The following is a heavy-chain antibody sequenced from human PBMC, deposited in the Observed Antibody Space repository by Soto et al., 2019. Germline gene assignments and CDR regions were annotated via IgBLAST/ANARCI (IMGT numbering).Heavy chain of an antibody. CDR1: GYPVTAYY. Sequence: QLHLVQSGAVVKKPGASVTVSCSASGYPVTAYYMHWVRQAPGRGLEWMGGINPATGAAKYTQTFRGRVTRTRDTSTGTVFMELGGLTSEDTAVFYCARGGGVGVAGSAAFDMWGQGTLVTVSS. J-gene: IGHJ3*02. CDR2: INPATGAA. D-gene: IGHD3-3*01. V-gene: IGHV1-2*02. CDR3: ARGGGVGVAGSAAFDM.